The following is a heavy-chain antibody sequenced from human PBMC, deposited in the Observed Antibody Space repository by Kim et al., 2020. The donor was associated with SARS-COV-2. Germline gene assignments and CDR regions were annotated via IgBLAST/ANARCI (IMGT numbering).Heavy chain of an antibody. D-gene: IGHD6-19*01. J-gene: IGHJ6*02. V-gene: IGHV4-34*01. Sequence: KSRVTISVDTSKNQFSLKLSSVTAADTAVYYCARGPAVAEGYYYYYGMDVWGQGTTVTVSS. CDR3: ARGPAVAEGYYYYYGMDV.